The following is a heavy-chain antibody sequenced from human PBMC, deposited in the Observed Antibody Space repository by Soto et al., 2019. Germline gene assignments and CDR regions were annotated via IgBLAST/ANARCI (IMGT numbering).Heavy chain of an antibody. V-gene: IGHV4-31*03. CDR3: ARALPSYYYYGMDV. Sequence: SETLSLTCTVSGGSVSSGGYYWSWIRQHPGKGLEWIGYISYSGSTYYNPSLRSRPTISVDTSKNQFSLKLSSVTAADTAVYYCARALPSYYYYGMDVWGQGTTVTVSS. CDR2: ISYSGST. CDR1: GGSVSSGGYY. J-gene: IGHJ6*02.